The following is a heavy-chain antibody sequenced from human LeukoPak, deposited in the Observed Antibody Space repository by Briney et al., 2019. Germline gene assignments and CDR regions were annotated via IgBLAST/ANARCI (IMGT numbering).Heavy chain of an antibody. CDR2: ISSSGSTI. Sequence: GGSLRLSCAASGFTFSDYYMSWIRQAPGKGLEWVSYISSSGSTIYYADSVKGRFTISRDNTKNSLYLQMNSLRAEDTAVYYCARVEASGYDYGAFDYWGQGTLVTVSS. CDR1: GFTFSDYY. CDR3: ARVEASGYDYGAFDY. V-gene: IGHV3-11*01. J-gene: IGHJ4*02. D-gene: IGHD5-12*01.